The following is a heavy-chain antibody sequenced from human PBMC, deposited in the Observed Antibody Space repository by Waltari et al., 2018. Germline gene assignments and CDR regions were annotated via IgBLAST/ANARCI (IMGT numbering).Heavy chain of an antibody. CDR3: ARGFRDQLGATCAFDY. D-gene: IGHD1-26*01. Sequence: QVQLQQWGAGLLKPSETLSLTCAVYGGSFSGYYWSWIRQPPGKGLEWIGEINHSGSTNYNPSLKSRVTISVDTSKNQFSLKLSSVTAADMAVYYCARGFRDQLGATCAFDYWGQGTLVTVSS. CDR1: GGSFSGYY. CDR2: INHSGST. V-gene: IGHV4-34*01. J-gene: IGHJ4*02.